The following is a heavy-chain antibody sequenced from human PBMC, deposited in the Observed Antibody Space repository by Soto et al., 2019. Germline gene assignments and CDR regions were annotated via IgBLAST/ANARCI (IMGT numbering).Heavy chain of an antibody. CDR1: GGSISSGGYS. J-gene: IGHJ4*02. CDR3: ARVGAARQKFDY. D-gene: IGHD6-6*01. Sequence: PSETLSLTCAVSGGSISSGGYSWSWIRQPPGKGLEWIGYIYHSGSTYYNPSLKSRVTISVDRSKNQFSLKLSSVTAADTAVYYCARVGAARQKFDYWGQGTLVTVSS. V-gene: IGHV4-30-2*01. CDR2: IYHSGST.